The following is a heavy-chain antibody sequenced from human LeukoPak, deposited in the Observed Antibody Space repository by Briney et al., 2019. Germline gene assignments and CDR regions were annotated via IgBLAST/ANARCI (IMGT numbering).Heavy chain of an antibody. CDR2: IGPSDSYT. Sequence: GESLKISCKGSGYSFTSYWISWVRQMRGKGLEWMGRIGPSDSYTYYSPSFQRYATISADKSISPCFLQWSSLQSSDTAMYYCARHLVWGLHPHYFDYGGQGTLVTVSS. D-gene: IGHD2-21*01. V-gene: IGHV5-10-1*01. CDR1: GYSFTSYW. J-gene: IGHJ4*02. CDR3: ARHLVWGLHPHYFDY.